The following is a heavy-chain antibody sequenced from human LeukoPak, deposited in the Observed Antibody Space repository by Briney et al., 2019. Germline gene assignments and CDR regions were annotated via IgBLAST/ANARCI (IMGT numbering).Heavy chain of an antibody. CDR1: GFTFSSYS. Sequence: GGSLRLSCAASGFTFSSYSMNWVRQAPGKGLEWVSSISSSSSYIYYADSVKGRLTISRDNAKNSLYLQMNSLRAEDTAVYYCARDLGHNAFDIWGQGTMVTVSS. V-gene: IGHV3-21*01. CDR2: ISSSSSYI. J-gene: IGHJ3*02. CDR3: ARDLGHNAFDI.